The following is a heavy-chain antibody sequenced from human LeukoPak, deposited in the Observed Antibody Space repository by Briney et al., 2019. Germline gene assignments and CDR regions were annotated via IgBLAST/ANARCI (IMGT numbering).Heavy chain of an antibody. D-gene: IGHD6-13*01. J-gene: IGHJ1*01. CDR2: ISHSGTT. Sequence: SETLSLTCTVSGYSISSGYYWGWIRQPPGKGLEWIGSISHSGTTYYNPSLKSRVTISVDMSKNQFSLKVSSVTAADTAVYYCARDLGSSKYFQHWGQGTLVTVSS. V-gene: IGHV4-38-2*02. CDR1: GYSISSGYY. CDR3: ARDLGSSKYFQH.